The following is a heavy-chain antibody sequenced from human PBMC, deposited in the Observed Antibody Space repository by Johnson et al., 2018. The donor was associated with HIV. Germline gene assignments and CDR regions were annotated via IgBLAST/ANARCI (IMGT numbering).Heavy chain of an antibody. Sequence: EVQLVESGGELVQPGGSLRLSCVASGFTFSTYWMSWVRQAPGQGLEWVANITPDGSDKYYEASVQGRFTISRDNAKNSLYLQISNLRAEDTAVYYCATRGVTDWGVAFDIWGQGTMLTVSS. CDR3: ATRGVTDWGVAFDI. CDR2: ITPDGSDK. D-gene: IGHD3/OR15-3a*01. V-gene: IGHV3-7*01. J-gene: IGHJ3*02. CDR1: GFTFSTYW.